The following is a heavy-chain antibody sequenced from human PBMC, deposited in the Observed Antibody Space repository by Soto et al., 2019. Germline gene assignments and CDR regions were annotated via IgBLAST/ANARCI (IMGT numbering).Heavy chain of an antibody. CDR2: IYWNDDK. CDR3: AHNAGHYYYDSSGYFDY. J-gene: IGHJ4*02. D-gene: IGHD3-22*01. CDR1: GFSLSTSGVG. Sequence: VSGPTLVNPTQTLTLTCTFSGFSLSTSGVGVGWIRQPPGKALEWLALIYWNDDKRYSPSLKSRLTITKDTSKNQVVLTMTNMDPVDTATYYCAHNAGHYYYDSSGYFDYWGQGTLVTVSS. V-gene: IGHV2-5*01.